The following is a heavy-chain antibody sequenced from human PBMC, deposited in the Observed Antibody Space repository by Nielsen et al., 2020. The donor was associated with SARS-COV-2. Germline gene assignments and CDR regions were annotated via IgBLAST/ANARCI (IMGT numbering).Heavy chain of an antibody. CDR1: GYSFTSYW. D-gene: IGHD5-12*01. V-gene: IGHV5-51*01. CDR3: ARLFGVGYSGYDNPDY. CDR2: IYPGDSDT. J-gene: IGHJ4*02. Sequence: GESLKISCKGSGYSFTSYWIGWVRQMPGKGLEWMGIIYPGDSDTRYSPSFQGQVTISADKSISTAYLQWSSLKASDTAMYYCARLFGVGYSGYDNPDYWGQGTLVTVSS.